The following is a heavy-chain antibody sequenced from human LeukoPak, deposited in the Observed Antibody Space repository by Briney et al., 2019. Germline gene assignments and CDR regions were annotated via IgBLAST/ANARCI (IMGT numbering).Heavy chain of an antibody. Sequence: GSLRLSCAPSGFTVSSSYMSWVRQPPGKGLEWIGSIYYTGSTYYNPSLKSRVTISVDTSKNQFSLKLTSVTAADTAVYYCARHGHHGDHDYWGQGTLVTVSS. J-gene: IGHJ4*02. CDR3: ARHGHHGDHDY. D-gene: IGHD2-21*02. CDR2: IYYTGST. CDR1: GFTVSSSY. V-gene: IGHV4-39*01.